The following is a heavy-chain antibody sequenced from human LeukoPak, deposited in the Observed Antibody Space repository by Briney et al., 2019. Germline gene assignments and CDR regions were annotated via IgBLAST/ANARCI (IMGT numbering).Heavy chain of an antibody. CDR2: TYSGDTT. CDR3: ARARPDSRNLDS. J-gene: IGHJ4*02. V-gene: IGHV3-66*01. Sequence: SGGTLRLSCAASGFTFSSYGMSWVRQAPGKGLEWVSITYSGDTTYYADSVKGRLIIYRDDSKNTLSLQMNELRVEDPAVYYCARARPDSRNLDSWGRGALVTVSS. CDR1: GFTFSSYG. D-gene: IGHD1-14*01.